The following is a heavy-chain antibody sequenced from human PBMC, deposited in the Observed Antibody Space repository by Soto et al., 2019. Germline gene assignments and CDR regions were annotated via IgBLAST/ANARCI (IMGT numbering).Heavy chain of an antibody. CDR2: IWYDGSKK. Sequence: QVQLVESGGGVVQPGRSLRLSCAGTGFRFATYGLHWVRQAPGKGLEWVAVIWYDGSKKYYADSVKGRFTISRDDSKSTLYLQMNSLSAEDTAVYYCARDIRGRTNCLDPWGQGTLVTVSS. J-gene: IGHJ5*02. V-gene: IGHV3-33*01. D-gene: IGHD1-20*01. CDR3: ARDIRGRTNCLDP. CDR1: GFRFATYG.